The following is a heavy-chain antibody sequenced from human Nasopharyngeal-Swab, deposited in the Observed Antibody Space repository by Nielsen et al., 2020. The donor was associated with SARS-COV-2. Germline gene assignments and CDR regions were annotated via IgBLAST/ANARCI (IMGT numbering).Heavy chain of an antibody. CDR2: IYSGSST. D-gene: IGHD3-10*01. Sequence: GGSLRLSCAASGFSVTRNYMNWVRQTPGKGLEWVSVIYSGSSTYYADSVKGRFTTSRDNSKNTLFLQMNSLRAEDTAVYYCAGSGGSELDYWGQGTLVTVSS. CDR3: AGSGGSELDY. V-gene: IGHV3-53*01. CDR1: GFSVTRNY. J-gene: IGHJ4*02.